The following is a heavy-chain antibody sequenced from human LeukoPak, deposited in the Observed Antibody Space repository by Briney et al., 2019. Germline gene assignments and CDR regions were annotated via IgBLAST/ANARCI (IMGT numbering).Heavy chain of an antibody. CDR3: ARVPGYDSEYPFDY. D-gene: IGHD5-12*01. Sequence: GTSLRLSCAASGFTFSSYAIHWVRQAPGKGLEWVAVISFDGIDAFYADSVKGRFTISRDNAKNSLYLQMNSLRAEDTAVYYCARVPGYDSEYPFDYWGQGTLVTVSS. J-gene: IGHJ4*02. CDR1: GFTFSSYA. V-gene: IGHV3-30*04. CDR2: ISFDGIDA.